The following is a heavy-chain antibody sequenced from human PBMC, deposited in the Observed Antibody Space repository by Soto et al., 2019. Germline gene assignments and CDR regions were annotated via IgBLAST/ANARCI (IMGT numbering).Heavy chain of an antibody. J-gene: IGHJ4*02. CDR3: AKDTDIVLVPAAILHPTFSDD. CDR2: ISGSGGST. V-gene: IGHV3-23*01. D-gene: IGHD2-2*01. CDR1: GFTFSSYA. Sequence: EVQLLESGGGLVQPGGSLRLSCAASGFTFSSYAMSWVRQAPGKGLEWVSAISGSGGSTYYADSVKGRFTISRDNSKKSLDVQLNGRRAEETAVYYCAKDTDIVLVPAAILHPTFSDDWGQGTLVTVSS.